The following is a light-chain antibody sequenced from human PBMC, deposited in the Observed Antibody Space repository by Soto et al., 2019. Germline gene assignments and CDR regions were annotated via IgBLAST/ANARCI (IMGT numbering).Light chain of an antibody. CDR1: QSLVSSDGNTY. CDR2: KVS. Sequence: DVVMTQSPLSLPVTLGQPASISCRSSQSLVSSDGNTYLNWFQQRPGQSPRRLIYKVSNRDSGVPDRFSGSGSGTDFTLKISRVEAEDVGVYYCGQGTHWPITFGQGTRLEIK. V-gene: IGKV2-30*01. CDR3: GQGTHWPIT. J-gene: IGKJ5*01.